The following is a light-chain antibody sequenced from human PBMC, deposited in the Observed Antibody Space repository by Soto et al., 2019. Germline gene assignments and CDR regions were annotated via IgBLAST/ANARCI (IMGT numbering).Light chain of an antibody. CDR1: SSNIGAGYD. CDR2: SNS. V-gene: IGLV1-40*01. Sequence: QSALTQPPSVSGAPGQRVTISCTGSSSNIGAGYDVHWYQQLPGTAPKLLIYSNSNRPSGVPDRFSGSKSGSSASLAITGLQDEDEADYYCQSYDSSLSSYVFGSGTKLTVL. CDR3: QSYDSSLSSYV. J-gene: IGLJ1*01.